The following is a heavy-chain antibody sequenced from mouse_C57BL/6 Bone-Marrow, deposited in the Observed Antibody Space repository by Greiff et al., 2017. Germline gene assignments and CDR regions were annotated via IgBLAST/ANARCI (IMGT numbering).Heavy chain of an antibody. V-gene: IGHV5-12*01. D-gene: IGHD2-5*01. CDR3: ARAYYSNRYAMDY. Sequence: EVKLVESGGGLVQPGGSLKLSCAASGFTFSDYYMYWVRQTPEKRLEWVAYISNGGGSTYYPDTVKGRFTISRDNAKNTLYLQMSRLKSEDTAMYYCARAYYSNRYAMDYWGQGTSVTVSS. CDR2: ISNGGGST. CDR1: GFTFSDYY. J-gene: IGHJ4*01.